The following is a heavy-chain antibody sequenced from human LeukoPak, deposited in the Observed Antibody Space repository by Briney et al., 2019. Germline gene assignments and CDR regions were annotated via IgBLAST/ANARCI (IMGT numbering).Heavy chain of an antibody. CDR3: ARTYGSGTPRYYGMDV. CDR1: GGSISSYY. V-gene: IGHV4-59*01. Sequence: SETLSLTCAVSGGSISSYYWSWIRQPPGKGLEWIGYIYDNGNTNYNPSLSSRLTLSLDRSKNLLSLRLRSVTAADTAVYYCARTYGSGTPRYYGMDVWGQGTTVTVSS. CDR2: IYDNGNT. J-gene: IGHJ6*02. D-gene: IGHD3-10*01.